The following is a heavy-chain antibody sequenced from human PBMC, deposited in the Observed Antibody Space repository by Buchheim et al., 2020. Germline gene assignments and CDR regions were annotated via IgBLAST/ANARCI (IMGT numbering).Heavy chain of an antibody. CDR3: ARHVGGYYYHFDY. CDR2: IYYSGST. J-gene: IGHJ4*02. Sequence: QLQLQESGPGLVKPSETLSLTCTVSAGSISSSSYYWGWIRQPPGKGLEWIGSIYYSGSTYYNPSLKSRVTISVDTSQNQFSLKLSSVTAADTAVYYCARHVGGYYYHFDYWGQGTL. D-gene: IGHD3-22*01. CDR1: AGSISSSSYY. V-gene: IGHV4-39*01.